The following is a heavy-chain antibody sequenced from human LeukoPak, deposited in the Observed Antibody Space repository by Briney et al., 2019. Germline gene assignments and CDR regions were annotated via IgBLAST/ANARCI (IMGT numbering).Heavy chain of an antibody. V-gene: IGHV4-59*01. CDR2: IYYSGST. Sequence: PSETLSLTCTVSGGSISSYYWSWIRQPPGKGLEWIGYIYYSGSTNYNPSLKSRVTISVDTSKNQFSLKLSSVTAADTAVYYCARRTTDSSGYYSVDYWGQGTLVTVSS. CDR1: GGSISSYY. D-gene: IGHD3-22*01. CDR3: ARRTTDSSGYYSVDY. J-gene: IGHJ4*02.